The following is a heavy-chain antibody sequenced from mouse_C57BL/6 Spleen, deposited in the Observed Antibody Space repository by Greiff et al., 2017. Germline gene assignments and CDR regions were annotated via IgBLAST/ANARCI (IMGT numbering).Heavy chain of an antibody. D-gene: IGHD2-3*01. CDR2: IDPNSGGT. Sequence: QVQLQQPGAELVKPGASVKLSCKASGYTFTSYWMHWVKQRPGRGLEWIGRIDPNSGGTKYNEKFKSKATLTVDKPSSTAYMQLSSLTSADSAVYYWVYDGYYGGFAYWGQGTLVTVSA. CDR3: VYDGYYGGFAY. CDR1: GYTFTSYW. V-gene: IGHV1-72*01. J-gene: IGHJ3*01.